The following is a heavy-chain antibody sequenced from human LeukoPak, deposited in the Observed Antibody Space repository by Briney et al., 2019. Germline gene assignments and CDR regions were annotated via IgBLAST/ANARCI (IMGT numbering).Heavy chain of an antibody. CDR2: IRYDGSNK. J-gene: IGHJ4*02. D-gene: IGHD1-14*01. CDR1: GFTFSSYG. CDR3: AKGQPELLDY. Sequence: GGSLRLSCAASGFTFSSYGMHWARQAPGKGLEWVAFIRYDGSNKYYADSVKGRFTISRDNSKNTLYLQMNSLRAEDTAVYYCAKGQPELLDYWGQGTLVTVSS. V-gene: IGHV3-30*02.